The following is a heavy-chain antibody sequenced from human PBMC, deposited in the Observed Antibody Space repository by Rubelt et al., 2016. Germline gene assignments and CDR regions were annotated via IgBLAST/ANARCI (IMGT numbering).Heavy chain of an antibody. CDR3: ASPGPRDGYNWDY. V-gene: IGHV3-74*01. D-gene: IGHD5-24*01. CDR2: INSDGSNT. Sequence: TFSSYWMHWVRHAPGTGLVWVSRINSDGSNTNYADSVKGRFTISRDNDENTLYLQMNSLRAEDTTVYYCASPGPRDGYNWDYWGQGTLVTVSS. J-gene: IGHJ4*02. CDR1: TFSSYW.